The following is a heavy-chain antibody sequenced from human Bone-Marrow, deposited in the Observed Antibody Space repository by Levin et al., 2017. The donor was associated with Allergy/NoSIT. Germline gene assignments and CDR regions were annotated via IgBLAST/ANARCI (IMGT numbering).Heavy chain of an antibody. CDR1: GFSFSAYG. V-gene: IGHV3-30*18. CDR2: ITPDGSSK. D-gene: IGHD3-16*01. CDR3: AKGGDMDV. Sequence: SCGASGFSFSAYGMHWVRQAPDKGLEWVAIITPDGSSKYYADSVKGRFTVSRDNSQNTLYLQVNSVRPDDTAVYYCAKGGDMDVWGQGTTVTVSS. J-gene: IGHJ6*02.